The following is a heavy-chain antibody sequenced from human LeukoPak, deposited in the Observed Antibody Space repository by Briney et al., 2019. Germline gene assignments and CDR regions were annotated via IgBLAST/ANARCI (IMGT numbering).Heavy chain of an antibody. CDR3: ARQWEPFYFDY. J-gene: IGHJ4*02. D-gene: IGHD1-26*01. CDR2: INPNSGGT. V-gene: IGHV1-2*04. CDR1: GYTFTGYY. Sequence: ASVKVSCKASGYTFTGYYMHWVRQAPGQGLEWMGWINPNSGGTNYAQKFQGWVTMTRDTSISTAHMELSRLRSDDTAVYYCARQWEPFYFDYWGQGTLVTVSS.